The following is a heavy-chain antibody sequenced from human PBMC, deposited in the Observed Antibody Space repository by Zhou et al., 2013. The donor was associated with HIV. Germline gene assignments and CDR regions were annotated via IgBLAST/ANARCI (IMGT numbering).Heavy chain of an antibody. J-gene: IGHJ4*02. CDR1: GYTFTSYG. CDR2: IAAYNGDT. Sequence: QVQLVQSGAEVKKPGSSVKVSCKASGYTFTSYGFSWVRQAPGQGLEWMGWIAAYNGDTKYAQKFQGRVTMTTETLMRTAYMELRSLRSDDTAVYYCARDRTCSGTSCTSDFWGQGTLVTVSS. CDR3: ARDRTCSGTSCTSDF. D-gene: IGHD2-2*01. V-gene: IGHV1-18*04.